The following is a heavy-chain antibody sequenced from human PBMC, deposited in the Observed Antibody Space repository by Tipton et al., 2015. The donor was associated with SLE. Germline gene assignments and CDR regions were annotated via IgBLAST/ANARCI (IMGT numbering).Heavy chain of an antibody. CDR3: ARVSSYPSFPWYFDL. CDR1: GFNFDNYG. Sequence: GSLRLSCAASGFNFDNYGMSWVRQAPGKGLEWLSYISGSSSTIYYADSVKGRFTISRDNAKNSLYLQMNSLRAEGTAVYYCARVSSYPSFPWYFDLWGRGTLVTVSS. V-gene: IGHV3-48*01. CDR2: ISGSSSTI. J-gene: IGHJ2*01. D-gene: IGHD3-16*01.